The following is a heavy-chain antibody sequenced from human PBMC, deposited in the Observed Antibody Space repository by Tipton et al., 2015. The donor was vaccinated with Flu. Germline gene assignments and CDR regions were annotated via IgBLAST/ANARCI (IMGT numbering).Heavy chain of an antibody. CDR1: GFTFSNYW. D-gene: IGHD6-13*01. Sequence: SLRLSCAASGFTFSNYWMHWVRQAPGKGLVWVSHINDDGSFTKYADSVKGRFTISRDNAKSTLYLQVNTLRAEDTAVYYCARGLTAAPATDYWGQGTLVTVSS. CDR2: INDDGSFT. J-gene: IGHJ4*02. CDR3: ARGLTAAPATDY. V-gene: IGHV3-74*01.